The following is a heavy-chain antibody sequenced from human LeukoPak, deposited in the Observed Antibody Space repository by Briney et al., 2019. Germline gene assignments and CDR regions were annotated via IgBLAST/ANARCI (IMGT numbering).Heavy chain of an antibody. CDR1: GGSFSGYY. J-gene: IGHJ5*02. CDR3: ARGGIVVVPAARGWFDP. D-gene: IGHD2-2*01. CDR2: INHSGST. V-gene: IGHV4-34*01. Sequence: PSETLSLTCAVYGGSFSGYYWSWIRQPPRKGLEWIGEINHSGSTNYNPSLKSRVTISVDTSKNQFSLKLSSVTAADTAVYYCARGGIVVVPAARGWFDPWGQGTLVTVSS.